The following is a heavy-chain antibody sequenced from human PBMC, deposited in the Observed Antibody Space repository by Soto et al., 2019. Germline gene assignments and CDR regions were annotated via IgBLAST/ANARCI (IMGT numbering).Heavy chain of an antibody. Sequence: SETLSLTCTVSGGSISSGGYYWSWIRQHPGKGLEWIGYIYYSGSTYYNPSLKSRVTISVDTSKNQFSLKLSSVTAADTAVYYCARDRDVWGSYRPPNDAFDIWGQGTMVTVSS. CDR1: GGSISSGGYY. J-gene: IGHJ3*02. CDR3: ARDRDVWGSYRPPNDAFDI. CDR2: IYYSGST. V-gene: IGHV4-31*03. D-gene: IGHD3-16*02.